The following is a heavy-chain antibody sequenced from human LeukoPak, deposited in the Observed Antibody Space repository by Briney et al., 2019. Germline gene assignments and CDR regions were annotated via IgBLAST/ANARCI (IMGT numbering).Heavy chain of an antibody. CDR2: IYYSGST. CDR3: ATAMGPRVPFDY. CDR1: GGSISSSSYY. V-gene: IGHV4-39*07. Sequence: SETLSLTCTASGGSISSSSYYWGWIRQPPGKGLEWIGSIYYSGSTYYNPSLKSRVTISVDTSKNQFSLKLSSVTAADTAVYYCATAMGPRVPFDYWGQGTLVTVSS. J-gene: IGHJ4*02. D-gene: IGHD3-10*01.